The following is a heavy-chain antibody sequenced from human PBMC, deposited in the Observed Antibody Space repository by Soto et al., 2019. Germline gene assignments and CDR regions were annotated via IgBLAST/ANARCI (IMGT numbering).Heavy chain of an antibody. Sequence: GASVKVSCKASGYTFTSYAMNWVLQAPGQGLEWMGWINTNTGNPTYAQGFTGRFVFSLDTSVSTAYLQICSLKAEDTAVYYCAREGSGYDYWFDPWGQGTLVTVSS. D-gene: IGHD5-12*01. CDR1: GYTFTSYA. CDR2: INTNTGNP. CDR3: AREGSGYDYWFDP. J-gene: IGHJ5*02. V-gene: IGHV7-4-1*01.